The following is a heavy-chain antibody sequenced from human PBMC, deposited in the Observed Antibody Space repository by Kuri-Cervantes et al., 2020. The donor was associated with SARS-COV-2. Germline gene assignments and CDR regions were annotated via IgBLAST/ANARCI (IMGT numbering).Heavy chain of an antibody. Sequence: GESLKISCAASGFTFSSYGMHWVRQAPGKGLEWVAVISYDGSNKYYADSVKGRFTISRDNSKNTLYLQMNSLRAEDTAVYYCATGRHYYYDSSGWDYWGQGTLVTVSS. CDR1: GFTFSSYG. D-gene: IGHD3-22*01. CDR2: ISYDGSNK. V-gene: IGHV3-30*19. J-gene: IGHJ4*02. CDR3: ATGRHYYYDSSGWDY.